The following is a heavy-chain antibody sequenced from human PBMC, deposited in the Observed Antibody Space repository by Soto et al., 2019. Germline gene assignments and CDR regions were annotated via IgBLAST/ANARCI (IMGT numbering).Heavy chain of an antibody. CDR2: ISSSSRYI. CDR1: GFTFSSYT. Sequence: EVQLVESGGGLVKPGGSLRLTCTVSGFTFSSYTMNWVREAPGKGLEWVSSISSSSRYIYYADSLKGRFTISRDNAKNSLYLQMNSLRAEDTAVYYCARVGTTGWDPWGQGTLVIVSS. J-gene: IGHJ5*02. D-gene: IGHD1-7*01. CDR3: ARVGTTGWDP. V-gene: IGHV3-21*01.